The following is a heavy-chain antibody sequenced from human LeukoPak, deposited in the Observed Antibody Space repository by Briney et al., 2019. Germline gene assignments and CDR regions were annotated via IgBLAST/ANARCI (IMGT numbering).Heavy chain of an antibody. CDR1: RYTFTSYY. V-gene: IGHV1-46*01. CDR2: INPSGGST. D-gene: IGHD3-22*01. Sequence: ASVKVSCKASRYTFTSYYMHWVRQAPGQGLEWMGIINPSGGSTSYAQKFQGRVTMTRDTSTSTVYMELSSLRSEDTAVYYCARDLYYYDSYTGLGFDYWGQGTLVTVSS. J-gene: IGHJ4*02. CDR3: ARDLYYYDSYTGLGFDY.